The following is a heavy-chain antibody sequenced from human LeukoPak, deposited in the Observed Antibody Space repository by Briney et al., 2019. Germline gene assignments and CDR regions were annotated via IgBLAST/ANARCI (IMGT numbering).Heavy chain of an antibody. V-gene: IGHV4-59*01. Sequence: SETLSLTCTVSGGSISSSYWSWIRQPPGKRLEWIGYIYYSGSTNYNPSLKSRVTISVDTSKNQFSLKLSSVTAADTAVYYCARVVTMVRGVINRFDPWGQGTLVTVSS. CDR2: IYYSGST. CDR3: ARVVTMVRGVINRFDP. D-gene: IGHD3-10*01. CDR1: GGSISSSY. J-gene: IGHJ5*02.